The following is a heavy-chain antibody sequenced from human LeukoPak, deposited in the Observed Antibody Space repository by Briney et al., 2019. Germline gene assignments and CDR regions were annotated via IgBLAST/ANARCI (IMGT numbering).Heavy chain of an antibody. CDR3: ARLPYYYDSSGYRDY. V-gene: IGHV1-2*02. J-gene: IGHJ4*02. D-gene: IGHD3-22*01. CDR2: INPNSGGT. Sequence: ASVKVSCKASGYTFTGYYMHWVRQAPGQGLEWMGWINPNSGGTNYAQKFQGRVTMTRDTSISTAYMELSRLRSDDTAVYYCARLPYYYDSSGYRDYWGQGTLVTVSS. CDR1: GYTFTGYY.